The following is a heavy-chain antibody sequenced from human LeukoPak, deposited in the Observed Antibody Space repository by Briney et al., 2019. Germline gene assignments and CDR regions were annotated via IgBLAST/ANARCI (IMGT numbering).Heavy chain of an antibody. J-gene: IGHJ4*02. CDR3: ARVRSSGWSYFDY. CDR2: INSDGSST. D-gene: IGHD6-19*01. V-gene: IGHV3-74*01. CDR1: GFTFSNYW. Sequence: GGSLRLSCAASGFTFSNYWMHWVRQAPGKGLVWVSRINSDGSSTSYADSVKGRFTISRDHAKNTLYLQMNSLRAGDTAVYYCARVRSSGWSYFDYWGQGTLVTVSS.